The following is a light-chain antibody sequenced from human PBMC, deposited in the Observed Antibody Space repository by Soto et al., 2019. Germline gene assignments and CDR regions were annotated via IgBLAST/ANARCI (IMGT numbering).Light chain of an antibody. V-gene: IGKV3-20*01. Sequence: EIWWTQSPATLSLSPGKKATLSSRPSQPFTATKLAWYRQKPGQAPRLLIYDASSRATGIPDRFSGSGSGTDFTLTISRLEPEDFAVYYCQQYGSSPPYTFGQGTKLEIK. CDR3: QQYGSSPPYT. CDR2: DAS. CDR1: QPFTATK. J-gene: IGKJ2*01.